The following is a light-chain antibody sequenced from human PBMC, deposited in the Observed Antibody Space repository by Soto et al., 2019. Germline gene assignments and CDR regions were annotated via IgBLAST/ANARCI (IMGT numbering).Light chain of an antibody. J-gene: IGKJ1*01. CDR3: EQYSSYPRA. CDR1: QSISSW. V-gene: IGKV1-5*03. Sequence: DIQMTQSPSTLSASVGDRVTITCRASQSISSWLAWWQQQPGKAPKLLIYEASNLDSGVPSRFSGSGSWTEVTLTICSLQPDDSATYYCEQYSSYPRAFGQGTKVEIK. CDR2: EAS.